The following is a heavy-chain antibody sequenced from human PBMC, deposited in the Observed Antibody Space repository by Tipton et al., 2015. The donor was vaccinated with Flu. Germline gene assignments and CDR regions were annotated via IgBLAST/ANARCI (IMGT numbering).Heavy chain of an antibody. CDR3: AGSIGFGYYFDY. D-gene: IGHD3-10*01. V-gene: IGHV4-31*03. CDR2: IYYSGST. CDR1: GGSISSGGYS. J-gene: IGHJ4*02. Sequence: TLSLTCTVSGGSISSGGYSWSWIRQHPGKGLEWIGYIYYSGSTYYNPSLKSRVTISVDTSKNQFSLKLSSVTAADTAVYYCAGSIGFGYYFDYWGQGTLVTVAS.